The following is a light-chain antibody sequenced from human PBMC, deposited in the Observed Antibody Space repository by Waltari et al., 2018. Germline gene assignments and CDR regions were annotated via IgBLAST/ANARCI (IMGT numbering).Light chain of an antibody. CDR1: QSVSSNY. J-gene: IGKJ2*01. Sequence: DIVLTPSPGPLSLSPADTATLSCRASQSVSSNYLAWYQQKPGQAPSLLIYAASSRATGVPDRISGSGSGTDFTLTLSRLEPEDFAVYYCQQHGTSPYTFGQGTKLQIK. CDR2: AAS. V-gene: IGKV3-20*01. CDR3: QQHGTSPYT.